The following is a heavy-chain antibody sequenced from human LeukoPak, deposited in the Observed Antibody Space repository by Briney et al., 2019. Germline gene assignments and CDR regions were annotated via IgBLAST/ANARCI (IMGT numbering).Heavy chain of an antibody. CDR2: IGGSGDST. Sequence: PGGSLGLSCAASGFIFSNYAIGWVRQAPGKGLEWLAGIGGSGDSTDYADSLKGRFTISRDTSKNTVYLQVTSLRGEDTAVYYCAKGAYYDFWSGYTLDYWGQGTLVTVSS. J-gene: IGHJ4*02. D-gene: IGHD3-3*01. CDR3: AKGAYYDFWSGYTLDY. V-gene: IGHV3-23*01. CDR1: GFIFSNYA.